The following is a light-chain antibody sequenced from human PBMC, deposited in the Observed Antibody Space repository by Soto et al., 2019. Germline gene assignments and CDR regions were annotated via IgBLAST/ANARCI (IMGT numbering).Light chain of an antibody. CDR3: HQYSSAPYT. CDR2: GAS. V-gene: IGKV3-20*01. J-gene: IGKJ2*01. Sequence: EIVLTQSPGTLSLSPGETATLSCRASQTIGNIFLFWYQQKPGQAPRLLIYGASSRATGIPDRFSGSGSGTDFTLTIHRLEPEDFAVYYCHQYSSAPYTFGQGTNLEIK. CDR1: QTIGNIF.